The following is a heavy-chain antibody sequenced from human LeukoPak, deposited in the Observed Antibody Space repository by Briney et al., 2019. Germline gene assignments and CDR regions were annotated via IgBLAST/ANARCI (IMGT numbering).Heavy chain of an antibody. Sequence: PSATLSLTCTVAGGSISSPKWWYWVRQPPGTGLECIVEINHSGSTNYNPSLKSRVTISVDTSKNQFSLKLSSVTAADTAVYYCARDRSTRWDSDWFDPWGQGTLVTVSS. CDR3: ARDRSTRWDSDWFDP. CDR2: INHSGST. D-gene: IGHD1-26*01. J-gene: IGHJ5*02. V-gene: IGHV4-4*02. CDR1: GGSISSPKW.